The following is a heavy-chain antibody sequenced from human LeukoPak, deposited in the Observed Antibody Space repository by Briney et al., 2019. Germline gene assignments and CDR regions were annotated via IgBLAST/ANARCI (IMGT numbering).Heavy chain of an antibody. J-gene: IGHJ5*02. D-gene: IGHD3-22*01. CDR3: ARDRHYYDSSGSNWFDP. Sequence: SETLSLTCAVYGGSFSGYYWSWIRQPPGKGLEWIGEINHSGSTNYNPSLKSRVTMSVDTSKNQFSLKLSSVTAADTAVYYCARDRHYYDSSGSNWFDPWGQGTLVTVSS. CDR2: INHSGST. CDR1: GGSFSGYY. V-gene: IGHV4-34*01.